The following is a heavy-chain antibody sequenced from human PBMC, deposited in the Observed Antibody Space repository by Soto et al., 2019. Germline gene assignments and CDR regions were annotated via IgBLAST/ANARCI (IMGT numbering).Heavy chain of an antibody. V-gene: IGHV3-21*01. CDR2: ISSGNRYI. D-gene: IGHD2-15*01. CDR1: GFNFSFFN. CDR3: ARDRCRGGTCYRTYDFDR. J-gene: IGHJ3*01. Sequence: AGVCLRLSCSAPGFNFSFFNLKWGPPAPGEGVEWVSSISSGNRYIYYADSVTGRLIISRDDATNSLYLQMTSLRAEDTAVYSCARDRCRGGTCYRTYDFDRWCPGQKVTVAS.